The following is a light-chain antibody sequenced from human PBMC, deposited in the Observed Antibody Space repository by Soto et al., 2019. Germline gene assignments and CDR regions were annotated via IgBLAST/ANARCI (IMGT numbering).Light chain of an antibody. CDR3: GTWDTSLSAYV. V-gene: IGLV1-51*01. CDR1: GSNIGNNY. Sequence: QSVLTQPPSVSAAPGQKVTISCSGSGSNIGNNYVSWYQQLPGTAPKLLIYDNNKRPSGIPDRFSGSKSATSATLGITGLQTGDEADYYCGTWDTSLSAYVFGTGTKVTLL. J-gene: IGLJ1*01. CDR2: DNN.